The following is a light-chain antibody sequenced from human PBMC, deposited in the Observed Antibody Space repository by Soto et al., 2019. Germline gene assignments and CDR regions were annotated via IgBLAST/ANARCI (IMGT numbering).Light chain of an antibody. CDR1: QSVLYSSNNNNY. CDR3: QQYYSPPPT. CDR2: WAS. J-gene: IGKJ1*01. Sequence: DIVMTQSPDSLAVSLGERAIINCKSSQSVLYSSNNNNYLAWYQQKPGQPPTLLIYWASTRESGVPDRFSGSGSGTDFTLTISSLQAEDVAVYYCQQYYSPPPTFGQGTKVEIK. V-gene: IGKV4-1*01.